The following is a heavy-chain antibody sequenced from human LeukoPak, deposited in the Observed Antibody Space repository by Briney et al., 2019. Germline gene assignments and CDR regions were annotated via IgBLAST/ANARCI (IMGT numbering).Heavy chain of an antibody. V-gene: IGHV4-31*03. D-gene: IGHD3-16*02. CDR2: VYYNGIT. J-gene: IGHJ3*02. CDR1: GGSISSALYY. CDR3: ARARSGDDYVWGSYRYPGDAFDI. Sequence: SETLSLTCTVSGGSISSALYYWSWIRQPPGKGLEWIGYVYYNGITYYNPSLKSRVTISVDTSKNQFSLRLSSVTAADTAVYYCARARSGDDYVWGSYRYPGDAFDIWGQGTMVTVSS.